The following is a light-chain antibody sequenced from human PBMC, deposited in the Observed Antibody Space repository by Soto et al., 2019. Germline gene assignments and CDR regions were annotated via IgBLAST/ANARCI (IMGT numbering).Light chain of an antibody. Sequence: QSVLTQPPSASGTPGQRVTISCSGSSSNIGNNTVNWYQQLPGTAPKLLIYSNNQRPSSVADRFSASKSGTCASLAISVVQSEDEEDYYCAAWDDSLNGWVFGGGTKLTVL. CDR2: SNN. J-gene: IGLJ3*02. CDR1: SSNIGNNT. CDR3: AAWDDSLNGWV. V-gene: IGLV1-44*01.